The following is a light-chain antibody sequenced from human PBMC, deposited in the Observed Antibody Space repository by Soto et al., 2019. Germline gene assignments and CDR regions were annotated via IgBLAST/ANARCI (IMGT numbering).Light chain of an antibody. J-gene: IGLJ2*01. Sequence: QSVLTQPPSVSGAPGQRVTISCTGSSSNIGAGYDVHWYQQLPGTAPKLLIYGNSNRPSGVPDRFSGSKSGTSASLAITGLQAEDEADYYCQSYDSRLRALFRGGTQLNVL. V-gene: IGLV1-40*01. CDR1: SSNIGAGYD. CDR2: GNS. CDR3: QSYDSRLRAL.